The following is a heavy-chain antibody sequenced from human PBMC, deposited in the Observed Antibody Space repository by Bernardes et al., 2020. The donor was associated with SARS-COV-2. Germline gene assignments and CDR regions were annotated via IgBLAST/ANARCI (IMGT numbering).Heavy chain of an antibody. Sequence: SEPLSLTCAVYGGSLSGYYWTWIRQPPGKGLEWIGEVSPGGQVNYNPSLKSRVTISVGTSKSEFSLRLTSLTAADTAVYYCAREIAGRPDFDYWGQGTLVTVSS. D-gene: IGHD6-6*01. J-gene: IGHJ4*02. CDR3: AREIAGRPDFDY. V-gene: IGHV4-34*01. CDR2: VSPGGQV. CDR1: GGSLSGYY.